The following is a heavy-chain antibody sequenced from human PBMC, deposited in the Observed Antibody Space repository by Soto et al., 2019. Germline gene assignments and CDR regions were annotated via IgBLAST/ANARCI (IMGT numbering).Heavy chain of an antibody. D-gene: IGHD6-19*01. CDR3: AKRGRGAVAFDY. J-gene: IGHJ4*02. Sequence: EVQLLESGGGLVQPGGSLRLSCAASGFTFSSYAMSWVHQAPGKGLEWVSAISGSGGSTYYADSVKGRFTISRDNSKNTLYLQMNSLRAEDTAVYYCAKRGRGAVAFDYWGQGTLVTVSS. CDR2: ISGSGGST. V-gene: IGHV3-23*01. CDR1: GFTFSSYA.